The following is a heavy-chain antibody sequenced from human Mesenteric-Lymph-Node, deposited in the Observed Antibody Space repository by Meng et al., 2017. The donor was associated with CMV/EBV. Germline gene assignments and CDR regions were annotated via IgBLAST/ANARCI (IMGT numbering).Heavy chain of an antibody. CDR2: ISSGST. CDR3: AKSSSTSPWYFDY. D-gene: IGHD2-2*01. V-gene: IGHV3-23*01. Sequence: GGSLRLSCAASGFTFSSYSMNWVRQAPGKGLEWVAGISSGSTYYPDSVKGRFTISKDNSKNTLYLQMNSLRAEDTAVYYCAKSSSTSPWYFDYWGQGTLVTVSS. J-gene: IGHJ4*02. CDR1: GFTFSSYS.